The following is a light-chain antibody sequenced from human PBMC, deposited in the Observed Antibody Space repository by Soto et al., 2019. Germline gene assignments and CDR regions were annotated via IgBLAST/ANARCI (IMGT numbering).Light chain of an antibody. CDR2: DAS. Sequence: DIQMTQSPSALSASVGDRVTITCRASQSISSWLAWYQQKPGKAPRLLICDASYLERGVPSRFSGSGSGTEFTLAISDRQPDDLATYYCQQYNNFWTFGPGTKVEI. V-gene: IGKV1-5*01. CDR3: QQYNNFWT. J-gene: IGKJ1*01. CDR1: QSISSW.